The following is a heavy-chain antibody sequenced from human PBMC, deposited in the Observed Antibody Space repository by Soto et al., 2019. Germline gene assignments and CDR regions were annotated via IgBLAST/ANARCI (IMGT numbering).Heavy chain of an antibody. Sequence: SETLSLTCAFYGGSFSGYYWSWIRQPPGKGLEWIGEINHSGSTYYNPSLKSRVTISVDTSKNQFSLKLSSVTAADTAVYYCASPGIAAAGTGYYYYYGMDVWGQGTTVTVSS. CDR2: INHSGST. J-gene: IGHJ6*02. CDR3: ASPGIAAAGTGYYYYYGMDV. V-gene: IGHV4-34*01. D-gene: IGHD6-13*01. CDR1: GGSFSGYY.